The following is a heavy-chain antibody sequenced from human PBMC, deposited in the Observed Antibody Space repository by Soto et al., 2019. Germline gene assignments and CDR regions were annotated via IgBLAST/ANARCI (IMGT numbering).Heavy chain of an antibody. CDR2: IWFDGSKK. D-gene: IGHD1-1*01. CDR3: AKYMWGDWNDADPDFWFAS. CDR1: GFTFGRSG. V-gene: IGHV3-33*06. Sequence: QVQMVESGGGVVQPGTSLRLSCVASGFTFGRSGMHWVRQAPGGALEWVAIIWFDGSKKYYADSVKGRLTVSRDNSKNTLYLQMDSLKAEDTAVYYCAKYMWGDWNDADPDFWFASWGQGTLVTVSS. J-gene: IGHJ5*01.